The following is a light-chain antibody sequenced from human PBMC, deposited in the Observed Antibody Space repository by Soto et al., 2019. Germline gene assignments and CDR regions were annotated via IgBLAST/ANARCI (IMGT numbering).Light chain of an antibody. V-gene: IGKV3-15*01. Sequence: EIVITQSPATLSVSPGESATLSCRASQSVRSNLAWYQQKPGQAPRLLIYGASTRATGIPARFSGSGSGTEFTLTISSLQSEDVGIYHCQQYNQWWTFGQGT. J-gene: IGKJ1*01. CDR1: QSVRSN. CDR2: GAS. CDR3: QQYNQWWT.